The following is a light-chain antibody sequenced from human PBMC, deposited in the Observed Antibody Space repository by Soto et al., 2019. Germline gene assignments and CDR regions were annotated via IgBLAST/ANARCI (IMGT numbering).Light chain of an antibody. Sequence: DIQLTQSPSSLSAAVGDRVTITCRASQSISSFLNWYQHKSGKAPKLLIYAASSLRSGVPSRFSGSGSGADFTLTISSLQPEDFATYYCQQSYSPRMYTFGQGTKLEIK. CDR1: QSISSF. CDR2: AAS. V-gene: IGKV1-39*01. J-gene: IGKJ2*01. CDR3: QQSYSPRMYT.